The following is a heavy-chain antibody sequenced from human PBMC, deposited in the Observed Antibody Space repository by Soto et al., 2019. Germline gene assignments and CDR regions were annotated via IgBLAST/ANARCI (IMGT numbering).Heavy chain of an antibody. J-gene: IGHJ3*02. D-gene: IGHD4-17*01. V-gene: IGHV4-31*03. CDR3: ARAYKPDDYGDYGGFDI. CDR1: GGSISSGGYY. CDR2: IYYSGST. Sequence: TLSLTCTVSGGSISSGGYYWSWIRQHPGKGLEWIGYIYYSGSTYYNPSLKSRVTISVDTSKNQFSLKLSSVTAADTAVYYCARAYKPDDYGDYGGFDIWGQGTMVTVSS.